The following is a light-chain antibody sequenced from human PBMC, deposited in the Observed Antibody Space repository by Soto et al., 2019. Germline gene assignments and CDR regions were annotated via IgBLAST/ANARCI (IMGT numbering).Light chain of an antibody. CDR1: SAPLSTTYY. CDR3: LLYMGNGIYL. V-gene: IGLV8-61*01. Sequence: QAVVTQEPAVSVSPGGTVTLTCGLRSAPLSTTYYPAWCQQAPGQPPRTLIYSTNTHSSGVPDRFSGSIRGNKSALTITGAQADDEAYYYCLLYMGNGIYLFGPGTKLTVL. CDR2: STN. J-gene: IGLJ1*01.